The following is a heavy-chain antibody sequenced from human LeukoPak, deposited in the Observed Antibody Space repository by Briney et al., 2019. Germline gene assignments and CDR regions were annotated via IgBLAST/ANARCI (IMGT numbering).Heavy chain of an antibody. J-gene: IGHJ4*02. CDR1: GDSISSSSSY. Sequence: PSETLSLTCIVSGDSISSSSSYWGWIRQPPGKGLEWIGSRYYRGSTYYNPSLKSRVTMSVDTSKTQFSLKLSSVIAADTAVYYCATYRVTPRLHFDYWGQGTLVTVSS. CDR3: ATYRVTPRLHFDY. D-gene: IGHD1-1*01. CDR2: RYYRGST. V-gene: IGHV4-39*07.